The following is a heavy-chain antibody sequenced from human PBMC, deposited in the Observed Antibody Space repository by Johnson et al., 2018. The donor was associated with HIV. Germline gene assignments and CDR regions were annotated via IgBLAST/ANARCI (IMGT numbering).Heavy chain of an antibody. CDR1: GFTFKNYA. D-gene: IGHD3-10*01. Sequence: HVQLVESGGGVVQPGRSLRLSCAASGFTFKNYAMHWVRQAPGERLEWVAVIAYDGSNKYYADSVKGRCTIYRDNSKKTLYLQMKSLRAEDTAVYYCAKEDYYGSGSYDAFDIWGQGTMVTVSS. J-gene: IGHJ3*02. CDR3: AKEDYYGSGSYDAFDI. CDR2: IAYDGSNK. V-gene: IGHV3-30-3*01.